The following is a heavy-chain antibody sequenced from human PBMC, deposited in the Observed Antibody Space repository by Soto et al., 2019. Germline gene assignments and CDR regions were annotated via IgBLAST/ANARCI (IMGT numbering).Heavy chain of an antibody. CDR3: ATPPPHAAAYVFDI. V-gene: IGHV1-24*01. D-gene: IGHD6-25*01. Sequence: ASVKVSCKVSGYTLTELSMHWVRQAPGKGLEWMGGFDPEDGETIYAQKFQGRVTMTEDTSTDTAYMELSSLRSEDTAVYYCATPPPHAAAYVFDIWGQGTMVTVSS. J-gene: IGHJ3*02. CDR2: FDPEDGET. CDR1: GYTLTELS.